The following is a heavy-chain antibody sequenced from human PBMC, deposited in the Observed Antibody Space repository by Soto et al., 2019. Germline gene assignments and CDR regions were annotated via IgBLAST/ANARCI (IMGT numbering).Heavy chain of an antibody. CDR1: GGSISSGGYS. Sequence: SETLSLTCAVSGGSISSGGYSWSWIRQPPGKGLEWIGYIYHSGSTYYNPSLKSRVTISVDRSKNQFSLKLSSVTAADTAVYYCARYYYDSSGYLYYFDYWGQGTLVTVSS. J-gene: IGHJ4*02. D-gene: IGHD3-22*01. CDR2: IYHSGST. V-gene: IGHV4-30-2*01. CDR3: ARYYYDSSGYLYYFDY.